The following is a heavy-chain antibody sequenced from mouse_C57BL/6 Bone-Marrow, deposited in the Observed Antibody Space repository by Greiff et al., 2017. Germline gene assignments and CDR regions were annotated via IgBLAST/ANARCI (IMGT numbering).Heavy chain of an antibody. CDR1: GFSLTSYG. J-gene: IGHJ3*01. D-gene: IGHD4-1*01. Sequence: VMLVESGPGLVQPSQSLSITCTVSGFSLTSYGVHWVRQSPGKGLEWLGVIWSGGSTDNNAAFISRLSISKDNSKSQVFFKMNSLQADDTAIYYCARNGGSGRGFAYWGEGTLVTVSA. CDR3: ARNGGSGRGFAY. V-gene: IGHV2-2*01. CDR2: IWSGGST.